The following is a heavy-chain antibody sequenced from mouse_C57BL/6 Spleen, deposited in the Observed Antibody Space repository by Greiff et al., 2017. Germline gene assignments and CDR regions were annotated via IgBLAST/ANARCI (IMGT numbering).Heavy chain of an antibody. J-gene: IGHJ2*01. V-gene: IGHV1-50*01. D-gene: IGHD3-1*01. CDR1: GYTFTSYW. CDR3: ARSGGLDY. CDR2: IDPSDSYT. Sequence: QVQLQQPGAELMKPGASVKLSCKASGYTFTSYWMQWVKQRPGQGLEWIGEIDPSDSYTNYHQKFKGKATLTVDTSSSTAYMQLSSLTSEDSAVYYCARSGGLDYWGQGTTLTVSS.